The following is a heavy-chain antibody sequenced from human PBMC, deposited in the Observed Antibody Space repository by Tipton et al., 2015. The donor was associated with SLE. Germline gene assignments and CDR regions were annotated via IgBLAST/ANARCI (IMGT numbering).Heavy chain of an antibody. CDR1: GGSISSTSHF. J-gene: IGHJ3*02. Sequence: GLVKPSETLSLTCTVSGGSISSTSHFWGWIRQPPGKGLEFIGNIHHGGNTFYNPSLQSRVTMSVDTSKNQFFLKLTSVTVADTAVYYCARRLEVVTPVGSFDIWGQGTMVTVSS. CDR3: ARRLEVVTPVGSFDI. D-gene: IGHD4-23*01. CDR2: IHHGGNT. V-gene: IGHV4-39*01.